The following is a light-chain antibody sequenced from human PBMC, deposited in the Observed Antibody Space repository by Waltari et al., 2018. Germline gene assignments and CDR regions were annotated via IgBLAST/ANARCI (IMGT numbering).Light chain of an antibody. CDR2: EVS. Sequence: QSALTQPPSVSGSPGQSVTISCTGTSSDVGSYNRFSWYQQPPGTAPKLMIFEVSNRPSGFPDRFSGSKSGNSASLTISGLQAEDEADYYCSSYTSSSPLFGGGTKLTVL. CDR3: SSYTSSSPL. V-gene: IGLV2-18*02. J-gene: IGLJ2*01. CDR1: SSDVGSYNR.